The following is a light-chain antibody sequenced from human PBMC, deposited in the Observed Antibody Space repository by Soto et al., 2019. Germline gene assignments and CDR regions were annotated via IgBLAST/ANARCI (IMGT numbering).Light chain of an antibody. V-gene: IGLV2-23*01. CDR2: DGS. CDR1: SSDVGSYNL. CDR3: CSDAVISTLL. Sequence: QSALTQPASVSGSPGQSITISCTGTSSDVGSYNLVSWYQQHPGRATKLRIYDGSKRPSGGSNRVSGSKSGNTASLTIPGLQAEDEADYYCCSDAVISTLLLGGGTKLTVL. J-gene: IGLJ2*01.